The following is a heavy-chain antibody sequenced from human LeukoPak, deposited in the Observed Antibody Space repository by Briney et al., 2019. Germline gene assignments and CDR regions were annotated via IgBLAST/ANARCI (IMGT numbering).Heavy chain of an antibody. Sequence: GGSLRLSCAASGFTFSDSYMTWVRQAPGKGVEWVAYISGSGHDINYSESAKGRFTISRDNAKNSLYLQMNSLRAEDTALYYCARDRGSGWFYYYYYMDVWGKGTTVTVSS. V-gene: IGHV3-11*01. CDR3: ARDRGSGWFYYYYYMDV. CDR1: GFTFSDSY. CDR2: ISGSGHDI. J-gene: IGHJ6*03. D-gene: IGHD6-19*01.